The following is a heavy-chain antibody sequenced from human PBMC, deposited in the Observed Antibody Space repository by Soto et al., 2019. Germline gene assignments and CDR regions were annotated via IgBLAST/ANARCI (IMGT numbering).Heavy chain of an antibody. J-gene: IGHJ4*02. V-gene: IGHV3-43*01. CDR2: ISWDGGST. D-gene: IGHD1-26*01. Sequence: GGSLRLSCAASGFTFYDYTMHWVRQAPGKGLEWVSLISWDGGSTYYADSVKGRFTISRDNSKNSLYLQMNSLRTEDTAFYYCAKDGNSGSYYLFDYWGQGTLVTVSS. CDR1: GFTFYDYT. CDR3: AKDGNSGSYYLFDY.